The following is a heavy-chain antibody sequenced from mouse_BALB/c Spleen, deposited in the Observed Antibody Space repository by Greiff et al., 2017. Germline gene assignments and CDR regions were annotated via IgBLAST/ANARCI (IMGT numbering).Heavy chain of an antibody. D-gene: IGHD2-13*01. CDR1: GYAFTNYL. CDR2: INPGSGGT. J-gene: IGHJ2*01. Sequence: QVQLQQSGAELVRPGPSVKVSCKASGYAFTNYLIEWVKQRPGQGLEWIGVINPGSGGTNYNEKFKGKATLTADKSSSTAYMQLSSLTSDDSAVYFCAREGVYGDDYWGQGTTLTVSS. V-gene: IGHV1-54*01. CDR3: AREGVYGDDY.